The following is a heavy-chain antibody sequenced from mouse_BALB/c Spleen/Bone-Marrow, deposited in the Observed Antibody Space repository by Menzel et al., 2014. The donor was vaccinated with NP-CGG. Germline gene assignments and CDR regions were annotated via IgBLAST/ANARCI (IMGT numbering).Heavy chain of an antibody. CDR2: INPSNGRT. CDR1: GYTFPSYW. V-gene: IGHV1S81*02. CDR3: ARTYFDY. Sequence: FQLHPSGAELVKPGASVTLSCKVSGYTFPSYWMHWVKQGPEQGLEWIGEINPSNGRTNYNEKFKSKATLTVDKSSSTAYMQLSSLTSEDSAVYNCARTYFDYWGQGTTLTVSS. J-gene: IGHJ2*01.